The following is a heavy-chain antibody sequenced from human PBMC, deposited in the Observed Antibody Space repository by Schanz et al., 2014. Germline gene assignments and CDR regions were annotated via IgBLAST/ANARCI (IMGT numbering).Heavy chain of an antibody. Sequence: QVQVVQSGGGLVKPGGSLRLSCAASGFVFGDYYMTWFRQAPGKGLEWLSYISDSGTYTNYADSVKGRFTISRDNAKSSLYLQMNSLRVEDTAVYYCAASSGWHPSTDYWGQGTLVTVSS. V-gene: IGHV3-11*05. J-gene: IGHJ4*02. CDR2: ISDSGTYT. D-gene: IGHD6-19*01. CDR3: AASSGWHPSTDY. CDR1: GFVFGDYY.